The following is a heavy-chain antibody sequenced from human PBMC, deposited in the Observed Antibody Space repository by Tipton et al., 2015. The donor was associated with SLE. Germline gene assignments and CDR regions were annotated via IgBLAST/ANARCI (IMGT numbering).Heavy chain of an antibody. J-gene: IGHJ6*02. V-gene: IGHV4-61*01. CDR3: ANSRVYDYGMVV. CDR2: IYYTKKT. Sequence: TLSLTCTVSGGSISSGNYFWSWIRQSPGKGLEWIGYIYYTKKTDYNPSLKSRVTMSVDTSKNEISLKLTSVTAADTAVYYCANSRVYDYGMVVWGQGTTVTVSS. CDR1: GGSISSGNYF.